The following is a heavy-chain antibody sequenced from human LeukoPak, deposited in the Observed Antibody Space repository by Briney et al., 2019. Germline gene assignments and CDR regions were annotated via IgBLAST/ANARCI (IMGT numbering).Heavy chain of an antibody. V-gene: IGHV4-34*01. CDR3: ARGRYSYGYVYHY. D-gene: IGHD5-18*01. Sequence: SETLSLTCTVSGGSITSYYWSWIRQPPGKGLEWIGEINHSGSTNYNPSLKSRVTISVDTSKNQFSLKLSSVTAADTAVYYCARGRYSYGYVYHYWGQGTLVTVSS. CDR1: GGSITSYY. CDR2: INHSGST. J-gene: IGHJ4*02.